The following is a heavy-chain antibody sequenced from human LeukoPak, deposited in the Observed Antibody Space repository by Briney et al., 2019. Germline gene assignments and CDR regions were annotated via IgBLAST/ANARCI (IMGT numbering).Heavy chain of an antibody. V-gene: IGHV1-2*02. CDR1: GYTFTGYY. CDR3: ARDSGRQQLVRSYWFDP. CDR2: INPNSGGT. J-gene: IGHJ5*02. Sequence: RASVKVSCKASGYTFTGYYMHWVRQAPGQGLEWMGWINPNSGGTNYAQKFQGRVTMTRDTSISTAYMELSRLGSDDTAVYYCARDSGRQQLVRSYWFDPWGQGTLVTVSS. D-gene: IGHD6-13*01.